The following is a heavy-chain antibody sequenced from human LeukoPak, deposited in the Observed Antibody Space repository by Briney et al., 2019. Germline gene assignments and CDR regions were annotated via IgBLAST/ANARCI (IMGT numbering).Heavy chain of an antibody. J-gene: IGHJ4*02. Sequence: PGGSLRLSCAASGFAFTAYLIHWVRQPPGKGLEWVAVMSPDGNAIFYADSVRGRFTISRDNSKNTLYLQVNSLRVEDTAVYYCVREGEHFDYWGQGTLVTVSS. D-gene: IGHD1/OR15-1a*01. CDR1: GFAFTAYL. CDR2: MSPDGNAI. CDR3: VREGEHFDY. V-gene: IGHV3-30-3*01.